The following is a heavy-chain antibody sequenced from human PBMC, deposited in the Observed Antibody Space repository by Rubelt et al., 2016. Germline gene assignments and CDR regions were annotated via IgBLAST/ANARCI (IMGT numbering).Heavy chain of an antibody. V-gene: IGHV1-3*01. D-gene: IGHD6-13*01. CDR3: ARRRGPYSSSGGEFDP. Sequence: QVQLVQSGAEVKKPGASVKVSCKASGYTFTSYAMHWVRQAPGQRLEWMGWINAGNGNTKYSQKFKGRVTITRDTAASTAYMELSSLRSEDTAVYYCARRRGPYSSSGGEFDPWGQGTLVTVSS. J-gene: IGHJ5*02. CDR2: INAGNGNT. CDR1: GYTFTSYA.